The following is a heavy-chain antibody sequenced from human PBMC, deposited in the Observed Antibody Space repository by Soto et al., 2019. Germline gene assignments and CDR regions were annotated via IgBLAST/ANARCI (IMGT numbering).Heavy chain of an antibody. CDR3: ARGPLRVLRFTAMDV. V-gene: IGHV4-34*01. CDR1: GGSFSGYY. CDR2: INQSGST. Sequence: QVQLQQWGAGLLKPSETLSLTCAVYGGSFSGYYWSWIRQPPGTGLEWIGEINQSGSTNYNPSLKSRVTISVDTSKNQFSLKLSSVTAADTAVYYCARGPLRVLRFTAMDVWGKGTTVTVSS. J-gene: IGHJ6*03. D-gene: IGHD3-3*01.